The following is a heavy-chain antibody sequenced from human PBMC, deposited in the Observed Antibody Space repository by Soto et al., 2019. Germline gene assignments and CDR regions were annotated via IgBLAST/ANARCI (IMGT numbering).Heavy chain of an antibody. CDR1: GGSISSGGYY. CDR2: IYYSGST. D-gene: IGHD3-9*01. J-gene: IGHJ5*02. V-gene: IGHV4-31*03. CDR3: ARYLGVDIFIGYYHGHLYNWFAP. Sequence: PSETLSLTCTVSGGSISSGGYYWSWIRQHPGKGLEWIGYIYYSGSTYYNPSLKSRVTISVDTSKNQFSLKLSSVTAADTAVYYCARYLGVDIFIGYYHGHLYNWFAPSGRGTLVTVS.